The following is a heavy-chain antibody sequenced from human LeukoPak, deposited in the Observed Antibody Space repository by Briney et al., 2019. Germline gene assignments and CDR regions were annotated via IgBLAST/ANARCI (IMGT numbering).Heavy chain of an antibody. CDR3: AKAPSPVLRFLEWLNGIDN. D-gene: IGHD3-3*01. CDR1: GFTFSSYA. J-gene: IGHJ4*02. Sequence: TGGSLRLSCAASGFTFSSYAMSWVRQAPGKGLEWVSAISGSGGSTYYADSVKGRFTISRDNSKNTLYLQMNSLRAEDTAVYYCAKAPSPVLRFLEWLNGIDNWGQGTLVTVSS. V-gene: IGHV3-23*01. CDR2: ISGSGGST.